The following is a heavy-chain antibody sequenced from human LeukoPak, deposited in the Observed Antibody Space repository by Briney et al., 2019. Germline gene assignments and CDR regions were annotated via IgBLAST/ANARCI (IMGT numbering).Heavy chain of an antibody. D-gene: IGHD1-1*01. CDR1: GYTFTGNN. Sequence: ASVKVSCKTFGYTFTGNNMHWVRQAPGQGLEWMGWINPNTGDTNYAPKFQGRVTMTSDPSISTAYMELSRLRSDDTAVYYCARDRRESNWNFFDYWGQGTLVTVSS. V-gene: IGHV1-2*02. CDR3: ARDRRESNWNFFDY. J-gene: IGHJ4*02. CDR2: INPNTGDT.